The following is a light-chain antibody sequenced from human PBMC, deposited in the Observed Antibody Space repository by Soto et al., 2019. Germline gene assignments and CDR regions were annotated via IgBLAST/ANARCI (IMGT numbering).Light chain of an antibody. CDR1: SGHSTYT. CDR2: LKNDGSH. J-gene: IGLJ1*01. CDR3: QTWDTGIQV. V-gene: IGLV4-69*01. Sequence: QSVLTQSPSASASPGASVKLTCTLSSGHSTYTIAWHQQHPGKGPRYLMRLKNDGSHTKGDGIPDRFSGSSFGAERYLTISSLQSEDEADYYCQTWDTGIQVFGAGTKVTVL.